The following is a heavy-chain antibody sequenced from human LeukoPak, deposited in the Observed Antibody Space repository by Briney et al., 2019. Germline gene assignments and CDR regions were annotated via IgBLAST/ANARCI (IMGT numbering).Heavy chain of an antibody. CDR2: IYYSGST. CDR3: ARHKIWVAGTRAFDY. D-gene: IGHD6-19*01. V-gene: IGHV4-39*01. J-gene: IGHJ4*02. CDR1: GGSISSSSYY. Sequence: SETLSLTCTVSGGSISSSSYYWGWIRQPPGKGLEWIGSIYYSGSTYYNPSLKSRVTISVDTSKNQFSLKLSSVTAADTAVYYCARHKIWVAGTRAFDYGGQGPLVTVPS.